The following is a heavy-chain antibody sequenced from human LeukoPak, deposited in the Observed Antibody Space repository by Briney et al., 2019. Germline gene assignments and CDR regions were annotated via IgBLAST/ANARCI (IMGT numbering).Heavy chain of an antibody. D-gene: IGHD5-24*01. CDR3: AGRGDGYNSAEYFQH. V-gene: IGHV3-20*04. Sequence: GGSLRLSCAASGFTFGNYGMSWVRQAPGKGLEWVSGINWNGGSTGYADSVEGRFTIFRDNAKNSQYLQMNSLRAEDTAVYYCAGRGDGYNSAEYFQHWGQGTLVTVSS. CDR1: GFTFGNYG. CDR2: INWNGGST. J-gene: IGHJ1*01.